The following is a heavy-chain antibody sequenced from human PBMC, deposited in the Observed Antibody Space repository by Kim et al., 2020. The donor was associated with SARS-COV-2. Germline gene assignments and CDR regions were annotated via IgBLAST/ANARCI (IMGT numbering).Heavy chain of an antibody. CDR2: ISSSGSTI. V-gene: IGHV3-48*03. CDR3: ARDLTMTTRPVPRRPQTNWFDP. D-gene: IGHD4-4*01. J-gene: IGHJ5*02. Sequence: GGSLRLSCAASGFTFSSYEMNWVRQAPGKGLEWVSYISSSGSTIYYADSVKGRFTISRDNAKNSLYLQMNSLRAEDTAVYYCARDLTMTTRPVPRRPQTNWFDPWGQGTLVTVSS. CDR1: GFTFSSYE.